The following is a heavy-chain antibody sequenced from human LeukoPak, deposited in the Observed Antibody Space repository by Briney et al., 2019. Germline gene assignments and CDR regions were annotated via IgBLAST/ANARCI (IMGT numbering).Heavy chain of an antibody. Sequence: GGSLRLSCAASGYTFSSYGMHWVRQAPGKGLEWVAVIWYDGSNKYYADSVKGRFTISRDNSKNTLYLQMNSLRAEDTAVYYCAKDYGATTVTTLRFFDYWGQGTLVTVSS. J-gene: IGHJ4*02. CDR1: GYTFSSYG. CDR2: IWYDGSNK. CDR3: AKDYGATTVTTLRFFDY. D-gene: IGHD4-17*01. V-gene: IGHV3-33*06.